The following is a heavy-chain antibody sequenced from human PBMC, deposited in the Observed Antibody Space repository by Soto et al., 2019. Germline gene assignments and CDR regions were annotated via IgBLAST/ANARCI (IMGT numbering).Heavy chain of an antibody. CDR3: ARDSGQDYYYYYMDV. V-gene: IGHV1-69*04. CDR1: GGTFSSYT. CDR2: IIPIRGIT. J-gene: IGHJ6*03. D-gene: IGHD6-19*01. Sequence: SVKVSCKASGGTFSSYTISWVRQAPGQGLEWMGRIIPIRGITNYAQKFQGRVTMTTDTSTSTAYMELSRLRSEDTAVYYCARDSGQDYYYYYMDVWGKGTTVTVSS.